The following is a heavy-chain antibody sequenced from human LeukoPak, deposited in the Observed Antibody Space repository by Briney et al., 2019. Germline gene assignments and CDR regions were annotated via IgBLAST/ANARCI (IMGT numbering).Heavy chain of an antibody. CDR3: ARAAVAGTEGY. CDR2: ISYDGSNK. D-gene: IGHD6-19*01. Sequence: PGGSLRLSCAASGFTFSSYAMHWVRQAPGKGLEWVAVISYDGSNKYYADSVKGRFTISRDNSKNTLHLQMNSLRAEDTAVYYCARAAVAGTEGYWGQGTLVTVSS. CDR1: GFTFSSYA. J-gene: IGHJ4*02. V-gene: IGHV3-30-3*01.